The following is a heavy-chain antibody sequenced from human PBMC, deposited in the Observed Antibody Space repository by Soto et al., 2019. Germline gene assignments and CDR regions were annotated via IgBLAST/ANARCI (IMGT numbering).Heavy chain of an antibody. V-gene: IGHV3-30-3*01. CDR2: ISYDGSKK. CDR3: ARESPVLSWYFDL. J-gene: IGHJ2*01. CDR1: HFNLRYYP. Sequence: AGDLILSCASTHFNLRYYPMNWVRQAPGKGLEGVALISYDGSKKYYADSVRGRFTMSRDNSKITLYLQMSSLTTEDTSVYYCARESPVLSWYFDLWGRGTLVTVSS.